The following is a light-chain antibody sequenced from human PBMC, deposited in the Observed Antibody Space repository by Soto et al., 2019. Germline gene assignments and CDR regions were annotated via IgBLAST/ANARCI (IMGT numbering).Light chain of an antibody. CDR1: QSVSSSY. J-gene: IGKJ1*01. CDR2: GAS. V-gene: IGKV3-20*01. Sequence: EIVLTQSPGTLSLSPGERATLSCRASQSVSSSYLAWYQQKPGQAPRLLIYGASSRATGIPDRFSGSGSGTDFTLNISRLEPEDFAVYYCQQYGSSRTFGQGTTVDIK. CDR3: QQYGSSRT.